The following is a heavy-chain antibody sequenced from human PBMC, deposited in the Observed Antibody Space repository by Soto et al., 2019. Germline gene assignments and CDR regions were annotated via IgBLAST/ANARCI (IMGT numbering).Heavy chain of an antibody. CDR2: ISAHTGSS. CDR1: GYTFTSSG. J-gene: IGHJ5*02. Sequence: ASVKVSCKASGYTFTSSGMSWVRQAPGQGLEWMGWISAHTGSSEYAQRFQGRVTMTTDRSTSTAYMELRSLRSDDTAVYYCAGLHTYYDFWSGYPTPGSGWFDPWGQGTLVTVSS. V-gene: IGHV1-18*01. D-gene: IGHD3-3*01. CDR3: AGLHTYYDFWSGYPTPGSGWFDP.